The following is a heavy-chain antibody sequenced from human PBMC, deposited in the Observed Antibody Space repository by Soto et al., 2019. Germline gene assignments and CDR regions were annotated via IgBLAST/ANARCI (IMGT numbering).Heavy chain of an antibody. D-gene: IGHD6-6*01. Sequence: GGSLRLSCAASGFTFSDYYMSWIRQAPGKGLEWVSYISSSGSTIYYADSVKGRFTISRDNAKNSLYLQMNSLRAEDTAVYYCARDHLGSSSRGRYYYMDVWGKGTTVTGSS. CDR1: GFTFSDYY. V-gene: IGHV3-11*01. CDR2: ISSSGSTI. CDR3: ARDHLGSSSRGRYYYMDV. J-gene: IGHJ6*03.